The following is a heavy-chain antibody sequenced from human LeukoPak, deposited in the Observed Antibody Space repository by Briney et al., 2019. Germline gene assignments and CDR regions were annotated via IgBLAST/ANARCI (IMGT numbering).Heavy chain of an antibody. Sequence: PSETLSLTCTVSGGSISSYYWSWIRQPPGKGLEWIGYIYTSGSTNYNPSLKSRVTMSVDTSKNQFSLKLSSVTAADTAVYYCAREDYDDSGAWYFDLWGRGTLVTVSS. V-gene: IGHV4-4*08. CDR2: IYTSGST. CDR3: AREDYDDSGAWYFDL. J-gene: IGHJ2*01. CDR1: GGSISSYY. D-gene: IGHD3-3*01.